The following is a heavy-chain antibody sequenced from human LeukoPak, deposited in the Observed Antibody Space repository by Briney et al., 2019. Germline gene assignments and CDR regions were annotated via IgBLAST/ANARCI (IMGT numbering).Heavy chain of an antibody. CDR3: ARSVVYCGGDCYIGKDAFDI. D-gene: IGHD2-21*02. CDR2: IIPIFGTA. V-gene: IGHV1-69*06. J-gene: IGHJ3*02. CDR1: GGTFSSYA. Sequence: SVKVSCKASGGTFSSYAISWVRQAPGQGLEWMGGIIPIFGTANYAQKFQGRVTITADKSTSTAHMELSSLRSEDTAVYYCARSVVYCGGDCYIGKDAFDIWGQGTMVTVSS.